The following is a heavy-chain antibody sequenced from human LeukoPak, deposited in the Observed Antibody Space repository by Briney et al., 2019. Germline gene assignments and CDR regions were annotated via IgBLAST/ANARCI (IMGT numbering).Heavy chain of an antibody. Sequence: ASVKVSCKVSGYTLTELSMHWVRQAPGKGLEWMGGFDPEDGETIYAQKFQGRVTMTEDTSTDTAYMELSSLRSEDTAVYYCATAGSMAAVAGLFDYWGQGTTVTVSS. CDR3: ATAGSMAAVAGLFDY. V-gene: IGHV1-24*01. CDR2: FDPEDGET. D-gene: IGHD6-19*01. J-gene: IGHJ4*03. CDR1: GYTLTELS.